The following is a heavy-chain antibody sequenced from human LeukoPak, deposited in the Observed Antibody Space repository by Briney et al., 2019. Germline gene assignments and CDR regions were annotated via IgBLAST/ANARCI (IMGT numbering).Heavy chain of an antibody. D-gene: IGHD4-17*01. V-gene: IGHV3-30*18. J-gene: IGHJ4*02. CDR3: AKEGDGDYSSFGY. CDR2: ISYDGSNK. Sequence: GGSLRLSCAASGFTFSSYGMPWGRQAPGKGLEWVAVISYDGSNKYYADSVKGRFTISRDNSKNTLYLQMNSLRAEDTAVYYCAKEGDGDYSSFGYWGQGTLVTVSS. CDR1: GFTFSSYG.